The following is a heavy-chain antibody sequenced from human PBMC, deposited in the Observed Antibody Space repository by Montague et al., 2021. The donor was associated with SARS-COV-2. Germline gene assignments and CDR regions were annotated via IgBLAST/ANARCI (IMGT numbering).Heavy chain of an antibody. D-gene: IGHD3-22*01. J-gene: IGHJ4*02. Sequence: SETLSPTCTVSGGSISSYYWSWIRQPRGKGLEWIGYIYYSGRNNXNPSLKSRVTISVDTSKNQFSLKLSSVTVADTAVYYCARIWYSSGYQGIYYFDYWGQGTLVTVSS. CDR3: ARIWYSSGYQGIYYFDY. V-gene: IGHV4-59*01. CDR1: GGSISSYY. CDR2: IYYSGRN.